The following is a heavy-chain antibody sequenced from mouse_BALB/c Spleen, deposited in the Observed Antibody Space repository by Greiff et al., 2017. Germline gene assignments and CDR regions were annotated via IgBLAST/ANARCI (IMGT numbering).Heavy chain of an antibody. D-gene: IGHD2-14*01. V-gene: IGHV3-8*02. Sequence: EVKLQESGPSLVKPSQTLSLTCSVTGDSITSGYWNWIRKFPGNKLEYMGYISYSGSTYYNPSLKSRISITRDTSKNQYYLQLNSVTTEDTATYYCARYINYRYGDAMDYWGQGTSVTVSS. CDR1: GDSITSGY. CDR2: ISYSGST. J-gene: IGHJ4*01. CDR3: ARYINYRYGDAMDY.